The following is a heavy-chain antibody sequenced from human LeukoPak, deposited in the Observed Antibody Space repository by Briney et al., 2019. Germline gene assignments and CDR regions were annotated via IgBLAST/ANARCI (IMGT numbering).Heavy chain of an antibody. Sequence: GGSLRLSCAASGFTFSSYEMNWVRQAPGQGLEWVSYISSSGSTIYYADSVKGRFTISRDNAENSLYLQMNSLRAEDTAVYYCAQSSRFRGWMIDYWGQGTLVTVSS. CDR1: GFTFSSYE. CDR2: ISSSGSTI. CDR3: AQSSRFRGWMIDY. J-gene: IGHJ4*02. V-gene: IGHV3-48*03. D-gene: IGHD3-22*01.